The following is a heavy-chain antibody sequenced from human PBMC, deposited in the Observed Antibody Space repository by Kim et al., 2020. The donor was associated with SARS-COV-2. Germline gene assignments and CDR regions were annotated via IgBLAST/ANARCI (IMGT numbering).Heavy chain of an antibody. Sequence: GGSLRLSCAASGFTFSSHAMSWVRQAPGKGLEWASAIEGSGDNTYYADSVKGRFTISRDNFKNTLYLQLNSLRAEDTAVYYCAKGLRGSGSFPYYFDYWGQGTLVTVSS. V-gene: IGHV3-23*01. CDR2: IEGSGDNT. J-gene: IGHJ4*02. CDR3: AKGLRGSGSFPYYFDY. D-gene: IGHD3-10*01. CDR1: GFTFSSHA.